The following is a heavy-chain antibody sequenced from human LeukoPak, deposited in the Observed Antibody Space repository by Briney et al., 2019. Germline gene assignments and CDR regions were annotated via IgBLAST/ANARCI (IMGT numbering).Heavy chain of an antibody. Sequence: PGGSLRLSCSGSRFTFSSYTMNWVRQAPGKGLEWVSSIDPSSTYIYYTDSVKGRFTISRDNSKNTLYLQMNSLRAEDTAVYYCAKIYGFGDYDILTGYDRFLVYFDFWGQGTLVTVSS. J-gene: IGHJ4*02. CDR1: RFTFSSYT. CDR3: AKIYGFGDYDILTGYDRFLVYFDF. CDR2: IDPSSTYI. D-gene: IGHD3-9*01. V-gene: IGHV3-21*01.